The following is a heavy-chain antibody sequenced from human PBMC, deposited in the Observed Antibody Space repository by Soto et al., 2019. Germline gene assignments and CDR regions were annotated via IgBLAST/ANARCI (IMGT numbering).Heavy chain of an antibody. V-gene: IGHV4-34*01. J-gene: IGHJ6*02. CDR1: GGSFSGYY. D-gene: IGHD2-2*01. Sequence: LSLTCAVYGGSFSGYYWSWIRQPPGKGLEWIGEINHSGSTNYNPSLKSRVTISVDTSKNQFSLKLSSVTAADTAVYYCARGYNVVVPSANYYYYGMDVWGQGTTVTVYS. CDR3: ARGYNVVVPSANYYYYGMDV. CDR2: INHSGST.